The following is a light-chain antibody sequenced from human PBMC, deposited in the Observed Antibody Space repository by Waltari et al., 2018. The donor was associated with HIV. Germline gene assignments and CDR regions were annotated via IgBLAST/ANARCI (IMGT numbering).Light chain of an antibody. Sequence: DIVMTQSPDSLAVSLGERATLHCKSSQSVFYNSYNKNYLAWYQQKPGQPPKLLIYWASTRESGVPDRFSGSGSGTDFTLTIANLQAEDVAVYYCQQYYSTPRTFGQGTKVEIK. V-gene: IGKV4-1*01. J-gene: IGKJ1*01. CDR3: QQYYSTPRT. CDR1: QSVFYNSYNKNY. CDR2: WAS.